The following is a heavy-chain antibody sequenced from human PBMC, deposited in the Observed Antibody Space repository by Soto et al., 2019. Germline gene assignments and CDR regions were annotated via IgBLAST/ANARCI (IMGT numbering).Heavy chain of an antibody. CDR3: AREDCDFWSGYYAWFDP. D-gene: IGHD3-3*01. V-gene: IGHV4-38-2*02. CDR2: IYHSGST. J-gene: IGHJ5*02. Sequence: PSETLSLTCAVSGYSISSGYYWGWIRQPPGKGLEWIGSIYHSGSTYYNPSLKSRVTISVDTSKNQFSLKLSSVTAADTAVYYSAREDCDFWSGYYAWFDPWGRGTLVTVSS. CDR1: GYSISSGYY.